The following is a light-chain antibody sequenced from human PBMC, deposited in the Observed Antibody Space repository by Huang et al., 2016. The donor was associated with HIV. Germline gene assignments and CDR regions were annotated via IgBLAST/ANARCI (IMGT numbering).Light chain of an antibody. CDR3: QQRSNWPPLT. V-gene: IGKV3-11*01. J-gene: IGKJ4*01. CDR2: DAS. Sequence: EIVLTQSPVTLALSPGDRATLSCRASQSVSSYLAWYQQKPGQAPRLLIYDASNRATGIPARFSGSGSGTDFTLTISSLEPEDFAVYYCQQRSNWPPLTFGGGTKVEIK. CDR1: QSVSSY.